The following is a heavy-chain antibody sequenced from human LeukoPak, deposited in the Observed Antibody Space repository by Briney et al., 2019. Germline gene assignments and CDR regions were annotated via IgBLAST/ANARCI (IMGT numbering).Heavy chain of an antibody. D-gene: IGHD3-10*01. J-gene: IGHJ4*02. CDR1: GYSFTSYC. V-gene: IGHV5-51*01. CDR2: IYPGDSDT. CDR3: ARHNYGSGSYYNHADY. Sequence: GESLQISCKASGYSFTSYCIGWLRQIPGKGRKGMGIIYPGDSDTRYSPSFQGQVTISTGKSTSTAYLQWSSLKASDTAMYYCARHNYGSGSYYNHADYWGQGTLVTVSS.